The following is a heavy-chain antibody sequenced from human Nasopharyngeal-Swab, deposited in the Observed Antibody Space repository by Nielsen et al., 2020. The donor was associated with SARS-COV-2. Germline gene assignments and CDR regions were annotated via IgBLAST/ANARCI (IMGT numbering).Heavy chain of an antibody. Sequence: WIRQPPGKGLEWIGEINHSGSTNYSPSLKSRVTISVDTSKNRFSLKLSSVTAADTAVYYCARGPQLLYSSGRLTKKNAFDIWGQGTMVTVSS. CDR2: INHSGST. D-gene: IGHD6-19*01. CDR3: ARGPQLLYSSGRLTKKNAFDI. V-gene: IGHV4-34*01. J-gene: IGHJ3*02.